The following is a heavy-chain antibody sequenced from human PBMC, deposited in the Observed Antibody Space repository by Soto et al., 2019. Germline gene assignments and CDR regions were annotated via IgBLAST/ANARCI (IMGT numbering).Heavy chain of an antibody. D-gene: IGHD3-3*01. CDR2: ISSNGGST. CDR3: VKDSVVYYDFWSGYYNFDY. V-gene: IGHV3-64D*08. Sequence: SLRLSCSASGFTFSSYAMHWVLQAPGKGLEYVSAISSNGGSTYYADSVKGRFTISRDNSKNTLYLQMSSLRAEDTAVYYCVKDSVVYYDFWSGYYNFDYWGQGTLVTVSS. J-gene: IGHJ4*02. CDR1: GFTFSSYA.